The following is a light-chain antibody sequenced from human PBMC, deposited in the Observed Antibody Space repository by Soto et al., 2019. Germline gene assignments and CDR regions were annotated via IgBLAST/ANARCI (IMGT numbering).Light chain of an antibody. CDR1: QSISSY. CDR2: AAS. CDR3: QQSYSTLT. J-gene: IGKJ4*01. V-gene: IGKV1-39*01. Sequence: DLQMTQSPSSLSASVGDRVTITCRASQSISSYLNWYQQKPGKAPKLLIYAASSLQSGVPSRFSGSGSGTDFTLTISSLQPEDFATYYCQQSYSTLTFGGGTKVGIK.